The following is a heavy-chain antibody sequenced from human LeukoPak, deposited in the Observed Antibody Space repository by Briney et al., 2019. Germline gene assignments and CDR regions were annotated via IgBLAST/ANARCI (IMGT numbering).Heavy chain of an antibody. D-gene: IGHD4-11*01. V-gene: IGHV1-18*01. CDR2: ISAYNGNT. CDR1: GYTFTSYG. Sequence: ASVKVSCKASGYTFTSYGISWVRQAPGQGLEWMGWISAYNGNTNHAQMLQGRVTMTTDTTTSTAYMELSSLRSDDTATYYCARDRGDYPDTFDIWGQGTMVTVSS. CDR3: ARDRGDYPDTFDI. J-gene: IGHJ3*02.